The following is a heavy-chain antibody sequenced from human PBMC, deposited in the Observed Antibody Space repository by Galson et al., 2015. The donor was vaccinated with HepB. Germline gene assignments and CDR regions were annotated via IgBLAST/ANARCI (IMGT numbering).Heavy chain of an antibody. J-gene: IGHJ5*02. CDR3: ARGRRSIAARRAPYNWFDP. CDR1: GYTFTSYD. V-gene: IGHV1-8*01. CDR2: MNPNSGNT. D-gene: IGHD6-6*01. Sequence: SVKVSCKASGYTFTSYDINWVRQATGQGLEWMGWMNPNSGNTGYAQKFQGRVTMTRNTSISTAYMELSSLRSEDTAVYYCARGRRSIAARRAPYNWFDPWGQGTLVTVSS.